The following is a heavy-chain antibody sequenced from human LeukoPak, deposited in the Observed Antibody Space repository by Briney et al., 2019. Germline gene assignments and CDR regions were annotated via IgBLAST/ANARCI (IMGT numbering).Heavy chain of an antibody. Sequence: SETLSLTCTVSGGSISNYYWSWIRQPPGRGLEWIGYIYTSGSTNYNPSLKSRLTISIDTSKNQFSLKLSAVTAADTAVYYCARRDCGSTSCPFDYWGQGTLVTVPS. CDR1: GGSISNYY. J-gene: IGHJ4*02. D-gene: IGHD2-2*01. CDR3: ARRDCGSTSCPFDY. V-gene: IGHV4-4*09. CDR2: IYTSGST.